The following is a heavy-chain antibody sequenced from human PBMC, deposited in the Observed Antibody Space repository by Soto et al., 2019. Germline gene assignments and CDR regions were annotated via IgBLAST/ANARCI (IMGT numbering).Heavy chain of an antibody. CDR2: ISYDGNNQ. J-gene: IGHJ4*02. CDR3: ARDRGYYYDSSGYYNFEY. Sequence: QVQLVESGGGVVQPGRSLRLSCAASGFTFNNYAMHWVRQAPGKGLEWVAVISYDGNNQYYADSVKGRFAISRDNSKNTLYLQMNSLRDEDTAVYYCARDRGYYYDSSGYYNFEYWGQGSLVTVSS. V-gene: IGHV3-30*09. CDR1: GFTFNNYA. D-gene: IGHD3-22*01.